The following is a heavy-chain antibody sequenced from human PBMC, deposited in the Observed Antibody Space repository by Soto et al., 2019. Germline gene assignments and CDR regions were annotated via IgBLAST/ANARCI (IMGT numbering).Heavy chain of an antibody. Sequence: LSLTCAVSGASISRGGSSWSWIRQAPGTGLEWIGYVYHNGITNYNPSLKGRVTISVDKSQNQFSLSLNSVTAADTAVYYCARGLAVRGSYGLDVWGQGTTVTVSS. V-gene: IGHV4-30-2*01. CDR3: ARGLAVRGSYGLDV. J-gene: IGHJ6*02. D-gene: IGHD3-10*01. CDR2: VYHNGIT. CDR1: GASISRGGSS.